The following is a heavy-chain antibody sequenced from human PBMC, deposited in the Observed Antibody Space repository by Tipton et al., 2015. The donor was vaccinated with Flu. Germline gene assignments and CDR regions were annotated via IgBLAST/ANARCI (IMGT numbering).Heavy chain of an antibody. CDR3: ATLTGDDY. D-gene: IGHD7-27*01. V-gene: IGHV3-48*03. CDR2: ISSSGSTI. CDR1: GFTFSNYE. Sequence: SLSLSCAASGFTFSNYEMNWVRQAPGKGLEWLSYISSSGSTISYADSVRGRFTISRDNAKNSLYLQLNSLRAEDTALYYCATLTGDDYWGQGDLVTVSS. J-gene: IGHJ4*02.